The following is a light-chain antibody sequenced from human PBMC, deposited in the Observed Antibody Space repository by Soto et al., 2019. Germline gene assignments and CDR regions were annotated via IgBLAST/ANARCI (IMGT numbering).Light chain of an antibody. CDR2: GAS. V-gene: IGKV3-20*01. Sequence: EIVLTQSPGTLSLSPRERDTIYCRASQRVASNCLAWYQQKPGQAPRLLIYGASSRATGIPDRFSGSGSGTDFTLTISRLEPEDFAVYYCQQYGTSPQTFGQGTKVDIK. CDR1: QRVASNC. J-gene: IGKJ1*01. CDR3: QQYGTSPQT.